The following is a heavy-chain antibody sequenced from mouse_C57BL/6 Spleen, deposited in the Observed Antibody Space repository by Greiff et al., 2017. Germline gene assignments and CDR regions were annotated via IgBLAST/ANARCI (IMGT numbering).Heavy chain of an antibody. CDR1: GYTFTDYN. Sequence: VQLQQSGPELVKPGASVKIPCKASGYTFTDYNMDWVKQSHGKSLEWIGDINPNNGGTNYNQKFKGKATLTVDKSSSTAYMELRSLTSEDTAVYYCARGPGFAYWGQGTLVTVSA. CDR3: ARGPGFAY. V-gene: IGHV1-18*01. CDR2: INPNNGGT. J-gene: IGHJ3*01.